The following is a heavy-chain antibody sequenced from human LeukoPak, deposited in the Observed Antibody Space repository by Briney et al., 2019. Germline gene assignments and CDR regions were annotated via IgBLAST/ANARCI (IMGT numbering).Heavy chain of an antibody. CDR2: IYYSGST. CDR3: ARLEGSSGSDAFDI. CDR1: GGSISSSSYY. J-gene: IGHJ3*02. V-gene: IGHV4-39*01. Sequence: AETLSLTCTVSGGSISSSSYYWGWIRQPPGQGLEWIGSIYYSGSTYYNSSLKSRATISVDTSKNQFSLKLSSVTAADTAVYYCARLEGSSGSDAFDIWGQGTMVTVSS. D-gene: IGHD3-22*01.